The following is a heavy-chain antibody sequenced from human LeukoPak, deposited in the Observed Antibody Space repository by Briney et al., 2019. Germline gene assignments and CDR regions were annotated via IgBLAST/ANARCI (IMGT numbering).Heavy chain of an antibody. CDR2: ISSSSSYI. D-gene: IGHD3-22*01. Sequence: PGGSLRLSCAASGFTFSSYEMNWVRQAPGKGLEWVSSISSSSSYIYYADSVKGRFTISRDNAKNSLYLQMNSLRAEDTAVYYCASGQGYYYDSSGYYQTDYWGQGTLVTVSS. J-gene: IGHJ4*02. CDR1: GFTFSSYE. CDR3: ASGQGYYYDSSGYYQTDY. V-gene: IGHV3-21*01.